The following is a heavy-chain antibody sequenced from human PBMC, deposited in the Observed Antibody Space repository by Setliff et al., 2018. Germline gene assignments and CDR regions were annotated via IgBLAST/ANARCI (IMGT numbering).Heavy chain of an antibody. Sequence: SETLSLTCTVSDDSISNNYWSWIRQPAGKGLEWIGRIYPSGSTNYNPSLKSRVTMSVDTSKNQFSLKLSSVTAADTAVYYCARDLGHGGDSDYWGQGILVTVSS. CDR2: IYPSGST. V-gene: IGHV4-4*07. CDR1: DDSISNNY. CDR3: ARDLGHGGDSDY. D-gene: IGHD2-21*02. J-gene: IGHJ4*02.